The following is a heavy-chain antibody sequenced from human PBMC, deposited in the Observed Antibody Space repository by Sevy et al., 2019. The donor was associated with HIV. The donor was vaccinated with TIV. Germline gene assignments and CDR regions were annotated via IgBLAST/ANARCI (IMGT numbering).Heavy chain of an antibody. Sequence: GGSLRLSCAASGFTFSSYAMHWVRQAPGKGLEWVAVISYDGSNKYYADSVKGRFTISRDNSKNTLYLQMNSLGAEDTAVYYCARDPNCSSTSCYEPYYYGMDVWGQGTTVTVSS. V-gene: IGHV3-30*04. CDR3: ARDPNCSSTSCYEPYYYGMDV. CDR1: GFTFSSYA. D-gene: IGHD2-2*01. J-gene: IGHJ6*02. CDR2: ISYDGSNK.